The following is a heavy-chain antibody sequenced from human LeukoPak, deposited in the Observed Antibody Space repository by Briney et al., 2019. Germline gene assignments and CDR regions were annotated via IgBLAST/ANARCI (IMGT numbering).Heavy chain of an antibody. J-gene: IGHJ6*03. CDR1: GGSISSGSYY. CDR3: AREAEDIVVVPAALDYYYYYMDV. D-gene: IGHD2-2*01. CDR2: IYTSGST. V-gene: IGHV4-61*02. Sequence: SETLSLTCTVSGGSISSGSYYWSWIRQPAGTGLEWIGRIYTSGSTNYNPSLKSRVTISVDTSKNQFSLKLSSVTAADTAVYYCAREAEDIVVVPAALDYYYYYMDVWGKGTTVTVSS.